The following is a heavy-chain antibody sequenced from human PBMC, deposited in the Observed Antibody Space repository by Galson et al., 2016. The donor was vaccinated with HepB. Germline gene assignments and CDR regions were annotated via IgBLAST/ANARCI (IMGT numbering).Heavy chain of an antibody. D-gene: IGHD2-15*01. CDR2: LHSSATT. Sequence: SLRLSCAVSGFTVSSEYMSWVRQAPGKGLEWVSGLHSSATTYYADSVRGRFSISRDNSKNTLFLQMNSLRAEDTAVYYCAKGYCSGGSCQGAFDYWGQGTLVTVSS. CDR3: AKGYCSGGSCQGAFDY. CDR1: GFTVSSEY. J-gene: IGHJ4*02. V-gene: IGHV3-53*01.